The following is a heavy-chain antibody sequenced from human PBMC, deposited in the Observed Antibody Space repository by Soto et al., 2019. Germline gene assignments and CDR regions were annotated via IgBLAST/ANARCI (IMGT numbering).Heavy chain of an antibody. Sequence: GESLTISCKSSGYSFSSYWIAWVRLMPGKGLEWMGSIYPDDSDTKYSPSFQGQVTISADKSISAAYLQWSSLKASDTAIYYCARNSLTGYYNYYYSMDVWGQGTTVTVSS. CDR2: IYPDDSDT. D-gene: IGHD3-9*01. J-gene: IGHJ6*02. CDR3: ARNSLTGYYNYYYSMDV. V-gene: IGHV5-51*03. CDR1: GYSFSSYW.